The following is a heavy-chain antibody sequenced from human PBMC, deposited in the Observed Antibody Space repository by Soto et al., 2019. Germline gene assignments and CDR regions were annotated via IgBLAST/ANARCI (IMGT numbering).Heavy chain of an antibody. CDR3: AAGEQWLAEGDY. CDR1: GGSFSGYY. CDR2: INHSGST. J-gene: IGHJ4*02. D-gene: IGHD6-19*01. V-gene: IGHV4-34*01. Sequence: SETLSLTCAVYGGSFSGYYWSWIRQPPGKGLEWIGEINHSGSTNYNPSLKSRVTISVDTSKNQFSLKLSSVTAADTAVYYCAAGEQWLAEGDYWGQGTLVTVSS.